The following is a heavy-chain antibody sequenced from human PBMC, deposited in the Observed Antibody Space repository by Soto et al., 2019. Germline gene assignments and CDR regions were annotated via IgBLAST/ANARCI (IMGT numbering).Heavy chain of an antibody. V-gene: IGHV1-18*01. Sequence: QVQLVQSGAEVKRAGASVKVSCKASGYTFSSYGLSWVRQAPGQGLEWMGWISDYNGNTHYAQKFQGRVIMTTDTSTRTAYMVLRSLGSDDTAVYFCAREGYYSGSGTYSPPRYYGMDVWGQGTTVTVSS. D-gene: IGHD3-10*01. CDR2: ISDYNGNT. CDR3: AREGYYSGSGTYSPPRYYGMDV. J-gene: IGHJ6*02. CDR1: GYTFSSYG.